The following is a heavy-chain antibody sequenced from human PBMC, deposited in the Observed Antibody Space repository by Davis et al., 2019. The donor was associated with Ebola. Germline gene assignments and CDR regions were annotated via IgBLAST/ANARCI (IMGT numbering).Heavy chain of an antibody. CDR3: ARYCHYTDCSYFDC. V-gene: IGHV3-23*01. D-gene: IGHD2-15*01. CDR2: ISPGGGSS. CDR1: GFTFSNYD. J-gene: IGHJ4*02. Sequence: GESLKISCAASGFTFSNYDMSWVRHVPGKGLEWVSAISPGGGSSYYADSMQGRVTISRDNSKNTLYLQMNSLRAEDTATYYCARYCHYTDCSYFDCWGQGTMVAVSS.